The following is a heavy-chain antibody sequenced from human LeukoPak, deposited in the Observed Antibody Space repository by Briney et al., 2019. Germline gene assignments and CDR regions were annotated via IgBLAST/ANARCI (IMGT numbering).Heavy chain of an antibody. J-gene: IGHJ3*02. Sequence: GGSLRLSCAASGFTFSSYEMNWVRQAPGKGLEWVSYISSSGSTIYYADSVKGRFTVSRDNAKNSLYLQMNSLRAEDTAVYYCARDPPSLRGHAFDIWGQGTMVTVSS. V-gene: IGHV3-48*03. CDR1: GFTFSSYE. CDR2: ISSSGSTI. CDR3: ARDPPSLRGHAFDI. D-gene: IGHD1-26*01.